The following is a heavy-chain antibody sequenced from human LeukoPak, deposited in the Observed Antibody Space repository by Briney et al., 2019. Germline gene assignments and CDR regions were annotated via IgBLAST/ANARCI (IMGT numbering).Heavy chain of an antibody. CDR3: AKGPPYCSGGSCYCDY. V-gene: IGHV3-23*01. CDR2: ISGSGGST. CDR1: GFTFSSYG. D-gene: IGHD2-15*01. Sequence: GGSLRLSCAASGFTFSSYGMSWVRQAPGKGLEWVSAISGSGGSTYYADSVKGRFTISRDNSKNTLYLQMNSLRAEDTAVYYCAKGPPYCSGGSCYCDYRGQGTLVTVSS. J-gene: IGHJ4*02.